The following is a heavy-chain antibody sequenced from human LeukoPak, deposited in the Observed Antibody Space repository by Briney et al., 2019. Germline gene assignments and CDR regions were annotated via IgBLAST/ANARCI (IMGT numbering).Heavy chain of an antibody. CDR2: IKQDGSEK. CDR3: AIYSSGWSPLVF. D-gene: IGHD6-19*01. V-gene: IGHV3-7*01. J-gene: IGHJ6*02. CDR1: GFTFSSYW. Sequence: PGGSLRLSCAASGFTFSSYWMSWVRQAPGKGLEGVANIKQDGSEKYYVDSVKGRFTISRDNAKNSLYLQMNSLRAEDTAVYYCAIYSSGWSPLVFWGQGTTVTVSS.